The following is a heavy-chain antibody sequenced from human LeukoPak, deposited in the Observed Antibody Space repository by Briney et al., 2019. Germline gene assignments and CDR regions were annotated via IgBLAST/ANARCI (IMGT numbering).Heavy chain of an antibody. J-gene: IGHJ1*01. CDR3: ARDHYGDYEYFQH. CDR1: GFTFSSYA. CDR2: ISYDGSNK. D-gene: IGHD4-17*01. V-gene: IGHV3-30-3*01. Sequence: GRSLRLSCAASGFTFSSYAMHWVRQAPGKGLEWVAVISYDGSNKYYADSVKGRFTISRDNSKNTLYLQMNSLRAEDTAVYYCARDHYGDYEYFQHWGQGTLVTVSS.